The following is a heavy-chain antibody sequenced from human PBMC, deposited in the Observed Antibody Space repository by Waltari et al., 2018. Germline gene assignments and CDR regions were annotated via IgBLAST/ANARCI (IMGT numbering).Heavy chain of an antibody. Sequence: QVQLVESGGGVVQPGRSLRLSCAASGFTFRSYGMPWVRPAPGKGLEWVAVISYDGSNKYYADSVKGRFTISRDNSKNTLYLQMNSLRAEDTAVYYCAKGEDVVAAVMDYWGQGTLVTVSS. CDR1: GFTFRSYG. CDR2: ISYDGSNK. J-gene: IGHJ4*02. V-gene: IGHV3-30*18. CDR3: AKGEDVVAAVMDY. D-gene: IGHD2-21*02.